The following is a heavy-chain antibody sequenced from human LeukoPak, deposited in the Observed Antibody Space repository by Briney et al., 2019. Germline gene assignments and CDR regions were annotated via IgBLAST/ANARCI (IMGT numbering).Heavy chain of an antibody. D-gene: IGHD5-18*01. V-gene: IGHV1-46*01. CDR2: INPSGGST. CDR1: GYTFTSYY. CDR3: ARDLGYSYGFELNHAFDI. Sequence: ASVKVSCKASGYTFTSYYMHCVRQAPGQGLEWMGIINPSGGSTSYAQKFQGRVTMTRDTSTSTVYMELSSLRSEDTAVYYCARDLGYSYGFELNHAFDIWGQGTMVTVSS. J-gene: IGHJ3*02.